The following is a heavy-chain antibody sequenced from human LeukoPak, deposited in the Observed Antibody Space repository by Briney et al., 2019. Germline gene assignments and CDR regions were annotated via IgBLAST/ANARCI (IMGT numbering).Heavy chain of an antibody. CDR1: GFTFSSYA. Sequence: GGSLRLSCAASGFTFSSYAMSWVRQAPGKGLEWVSAISGSGGSTYYADSVKGRFTISRDNSKNTLYLQMNSLRAEDTAVYYCAKGYGSGSYYRPFDYWGQGTLVTVSS. CDR2: ISGSGGST. J-gene: IGHJ4*02. CDR3: AKGYGSGSYYRPFDY. V-gene: IGHV3-23*01. D-gene: IGHD3-10*01.